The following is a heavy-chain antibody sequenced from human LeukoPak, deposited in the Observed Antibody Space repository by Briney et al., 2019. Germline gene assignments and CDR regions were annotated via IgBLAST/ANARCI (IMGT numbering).Heavy chain of an antibody. J-gene: IGHJ5*02. D-gene: IGHD3-10*01. CDR3: ARGVRGGTLEDKVWFDP. CDR1: GGSISSSSYY. CDR2: IYYSGST. Sequence: SETLSLTCTVSGGSISSSSYYWGWIRQPPGKGLEWIGSIYYSGSTYYNPSLKSRVTISVDTSKNQFSLKLSSVTAADTAVYYCARGVRGGTLEDKVWFDPWGQGTLVTVSS. V-gene: IGHV4-39*07.